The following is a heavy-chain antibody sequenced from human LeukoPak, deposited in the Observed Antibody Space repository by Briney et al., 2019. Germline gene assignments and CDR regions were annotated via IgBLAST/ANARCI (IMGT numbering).Heavy chain of an antibody. CDR2: ILNDGSNA. J-gene: IGHJ4*02. CDR3: TRSLVVGGTRPNDY. Sequence: PGRSLKLSCAASGFTFSRYGMHWVRQAPGKGLEWVAVILNDGSNADYADSAKGRFTISRDNAKNTLYLQMNSLTVEDTAVYFCTRSLVVGGTRPNDYWGQGTLVTVAS. V-gene: IGHV3-33*01. CDR1: GFTFSRYG. D-gene: IGHD2-15*01.